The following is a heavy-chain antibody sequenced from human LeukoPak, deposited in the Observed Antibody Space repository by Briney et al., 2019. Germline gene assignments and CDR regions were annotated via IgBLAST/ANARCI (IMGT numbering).Heavy chain of an antibody. CDR3: PKGESGDNASFYI. CDR1: GFTFSDYT. CDR2: ISGSSNYI. V-gene: IGHV3-21*03. D-gene: IGHD2-21*01. J-gene: IGHJ3*02. Sequence: WGSLRLSCAASGFTFSDYTMNWVRLAPGKGLEWVSSISGSSNYIYYADSVKGRFTISIGNAKHSLSLQMNRLRVEDTAAYYCPKGESGDNASFYIWGQRTMVTVSS.